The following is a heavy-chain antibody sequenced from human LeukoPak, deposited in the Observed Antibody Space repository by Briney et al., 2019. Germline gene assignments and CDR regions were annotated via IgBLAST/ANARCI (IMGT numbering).Heavy chain of an antibody. V-gene: IGHV4-39*07. CDR3: ARGYYYGSGSYYPTYNWFDP. Sequence: PSETLSLTCTVSGGSISSSSYYWGWIRQPPGKGLEWIGSIYYSGSTYYNPSLKSRVTISVDTSKNQFSLKLSSVTAADTAVYYCARGYYYGSGSYYPTYNWFDPWGQGTLVTVSS. J-gene: IGHJ5*02. CDR2: IYYSGST. CDR1: GGSISSSSYY. D-gene: IGHD3-10*01.